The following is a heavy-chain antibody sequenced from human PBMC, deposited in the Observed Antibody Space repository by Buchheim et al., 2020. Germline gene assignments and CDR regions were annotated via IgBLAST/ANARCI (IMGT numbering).Heavy chain of an antibody. CDR1: GYTFTAYP. V-gene: IGHV1-2*06. Sequence: QVHLVQSGAELKKPGASVKVSCKVSGYTFTAYPIHWVRQAPGQGLEWMGRVRPNSGDTTYAEKFQGRLIFTTDTSVTTAFMELSGLTSDETAVYYCARDWYDFWAGYYFDLWGQGTL. CDR3: ARDWYDFWAGYYFDL. CDR2: VRPNSGDT. J-gene: IGHJ5*02. D-gene: IGHD3-3*01.